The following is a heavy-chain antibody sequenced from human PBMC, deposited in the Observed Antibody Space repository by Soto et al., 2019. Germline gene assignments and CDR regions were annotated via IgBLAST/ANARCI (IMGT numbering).Heavy chain of an antibody. J-gene: IGHJ6*02. CDR2: INHSGST. CDR1: GGSFSGYY. V-gene: IGHV4-34*01. D-gene: IGHD6-13*01. Sequence: SETLSLTCAVYGGSFSGYYWSWIRQPPGKGLEWIGEINHSGSTNYNPSLKSRVTISVDTSKNQFSLKLSSVTAADTAVYYCARGLGSSSWYYYYYDGMDVWGQGTTVTVSS. CDR3: ARGLGSSSWYYYYYDGMDV.